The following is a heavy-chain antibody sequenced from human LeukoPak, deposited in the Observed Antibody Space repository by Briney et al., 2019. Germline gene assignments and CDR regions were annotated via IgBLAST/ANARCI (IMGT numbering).Heavy chain of an antibody. D-gene: IGHD3-3*01. CDR3: ARAGDFWSGYLRYYFDY. Sequence: GGSLRLSCAASGFTFSSYSMNWVRQAPGKGLEWVSSISSSSSYIYYADSVKGRFTISRDNAKNSLYLQMNSLRAEDTAVYYCARAGDFWSGYLRYYFDYWGQGTLVTVSS. J-gene: IGHJ4*02. CDR2: ISSSSSYI. V-gene: IGHV3-21*01. CDR1: GFTFSSYS.